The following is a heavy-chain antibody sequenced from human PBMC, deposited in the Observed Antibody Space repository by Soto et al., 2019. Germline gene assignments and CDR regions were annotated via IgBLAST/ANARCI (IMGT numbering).Heavy chain of an antibody. V-gene: IGHV3-33*06. D-gene: IGHD3-22*01. CDR2: IWYDGSNK. CDR3: AKNPGYYYDSTGYHFDY. Sequence: PGGSLGLSCAASGFTFSSYGMHWVRQAPGKGLEWVAVIWYDGSNKYYADSVKGRFTISRDNSKNTLYLQMNSLRAEDTAVYYCAKNPGYYYDSTGYHFDYWGQGTLVTVSS. J-gene: IGHJ4*02. CDR1: GFTFSSYG.